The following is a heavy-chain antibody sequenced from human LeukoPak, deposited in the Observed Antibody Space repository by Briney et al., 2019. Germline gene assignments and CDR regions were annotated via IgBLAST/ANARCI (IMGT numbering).Heavy chain of an antibody. J-gene: IGHJ4*02. Sequence: ASVKVSCKASGYTFTGYYMHWVRQAPGQGLEWMGWINPNSGGTNYAQKFQGRVTMTRDTSIRTAYLELSRLRSDDTAVYYCARGGVTHHYYYGSGSYYNGAGEFDYWGQGTLVTVSS. D-gene: IGHD3-10*01. CDR3: ARGGVTHHYYYGSGSYYNGAGEFDY. CDR2: INPNSGGT. V-gene: IGHV1-2*02. CDR1: GYTFTGYY.